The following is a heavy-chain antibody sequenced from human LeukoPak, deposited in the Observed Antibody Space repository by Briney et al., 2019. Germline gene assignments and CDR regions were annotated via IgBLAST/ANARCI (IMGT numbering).Heavy chain of an antibody. V-gene: IGHV1-69*06. D-gene: IGHD2-15*01. J-gene: IGHJ6*03. Sequence: SVKVSCKASGGTLSSYAISWVRQAPGQGLEWVGGIIPVFGTANYAEKFQDRVTITADKSTSTAYMELSSLRSEDTAMYYCAINQAGYCGGGSCYRHEFYYMDVWGKGTSVTVSS. CDR1: GGTLSSYA. CDR2: IIPVFGTA. CDR3: AINQAGYCGGGSCYRHEFYYMDV.